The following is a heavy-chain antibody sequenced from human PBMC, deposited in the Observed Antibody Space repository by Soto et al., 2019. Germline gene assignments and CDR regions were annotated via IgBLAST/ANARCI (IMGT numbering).Heavy chain of an antibody. CDR2: ISYDGSNK. CDR3: AREPTDPQELFDY. J-gene: IGHJ4*02. D-gene: IGHD1-7*01. V-gene: IGHV3-30-3*01. Sequence: GGSLRLSCAASGFTFSSYAMRWARQAPGKGLEWVAVISYDGSNKYYADSVKGRFTISRDNSKNTLYLQMNSLRAEDTAVYYCAREPTDPQELFDYWVQGTLVTVSS. CDR1: GFTFSSYA.